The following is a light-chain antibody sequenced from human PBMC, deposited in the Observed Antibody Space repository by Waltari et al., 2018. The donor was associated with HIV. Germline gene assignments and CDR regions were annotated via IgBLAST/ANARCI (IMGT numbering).Light chain of an antibody. CDR2: SYG. Sequence: QSVLNQSPSASGTPGQRVIISCSGSSSNIGSNTVTWYQQFRGTAPKLLIYSYGQRPSGVPERFSGSKSAPSASLAISGLRSEDEADYYCATWDDSLNAWVFGGGTKLTVL. CDR3: ATWDDSLNAWV. V-gene: IGLV1-44*01. J-gene: IGLJ3*02. CDR1: SSNIGSNT.